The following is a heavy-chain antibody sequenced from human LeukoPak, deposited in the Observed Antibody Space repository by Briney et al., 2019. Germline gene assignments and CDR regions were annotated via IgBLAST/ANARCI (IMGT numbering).Heavy chain of an antibody. Sequence: ASVKVSCKASGYTFTSYYMHWVRQAPGQGLEWMGTINPSGGSTSYAQKFQGRVTMTRDMSTSTVYMELSSLRSEDTAVYYCARDLRRYSSGYGELDYWGQGTLVTVSS. CDR1: GYTFTSYY. CDR3: ARDLRRYSSGYGELDY. J-gene: IGHJ4*02. CDR2: INPSGGST. D-gene: IGHD6-19*01. V-gene: IGHV1-46*01.